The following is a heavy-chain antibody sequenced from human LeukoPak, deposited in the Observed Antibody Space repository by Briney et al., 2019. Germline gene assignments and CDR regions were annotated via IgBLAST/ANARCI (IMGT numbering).Heavy chain of an antibody. CDR3: ARAPIWTGYYIDY. Sequence: LRLSCAASGFTFSSYTMNWVRQPPGKGLEWIGYVFYNGNTDYKPSLKSRVSILVDTSKNQFSLKLSSVTAADTAVYYCARAPIWTGYYIDYWGQGTLVTVSS. CDR1: GFTFSSYT. J-gene: IGHJ4*02. D-gene: IGHD3/OR15-3a*01. V-gene: IGHV4-30-4*08. CDR2: VFYNGNT.